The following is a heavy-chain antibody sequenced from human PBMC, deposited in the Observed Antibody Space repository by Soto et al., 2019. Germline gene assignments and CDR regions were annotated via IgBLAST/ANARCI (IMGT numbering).Heavy chain of an antibody. D-gene: IGHD2-8*02. CDR1: GFTFSSYA. V-gene: IGHV3-64D*06. J-gene: IGHJ3*02. CDR2: ISSNGGST. Sequence: GGSLRLSCSASGFTFSSYAMHWVRQAPGKGLEYVSAISSNGGSTYYSDSVKGRFNISRDNSKNTLYNHMSRQIAEDSAVSYVVKCPGGVRAHPAQDAFDIWGQGTMVTVSS. CDR3: VKCPGGVRAHPAQDAFDI.